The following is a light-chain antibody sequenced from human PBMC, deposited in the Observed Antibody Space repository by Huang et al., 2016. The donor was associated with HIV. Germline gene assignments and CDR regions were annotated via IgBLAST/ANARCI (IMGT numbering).Light chain of an antibody. Sequence: VMMSQSPATLAASPGERVTLSCGASQSVNTNLAWYQQKPGQPPRLLSYAASTRATGVPARFAGIGSGTEFTLTIDSLQSDDFAVYYCQQYNKWPPEYTCGQGTRLEIK. CDR3: QQYNKWPPEYT. J-gene: IGKJ2*01. CDR1: QSVNTN. CDR2: AAS. V-gene: IGKV3-15*01.